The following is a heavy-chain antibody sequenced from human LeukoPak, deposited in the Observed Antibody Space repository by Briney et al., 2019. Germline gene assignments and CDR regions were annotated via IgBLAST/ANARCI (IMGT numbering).Heavy chain of an antibody. J-gene: IGHJ4*02. CDR3: AKVGLSGYDVPYYFDY. CDR1: GFTFSSYA. V-gene: IGHV3-23*01. CDR2: VSGSGGST. D-gene: IGHD5-12*01. Sequence: GGSLRLSCAASGFTFSSYAMSWVRQAPGKGLEWVSAVSGSGGSTYYADSVKGRFTISRDNSKNTLYLQMNSLRAEDTAVYYCAKVGLSGYDVPYYFDYWGQGTLVTVSS.